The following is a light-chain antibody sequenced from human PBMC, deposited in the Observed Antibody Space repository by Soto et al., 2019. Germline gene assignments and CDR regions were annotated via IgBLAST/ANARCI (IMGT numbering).Light chain of an antibody. CDR1: SSDVGGYND. Sequence: QSALTQPPSASGSPGQSVTISCTGTSSDVGGYNDVSWYQQHPGKAPKLMIYEVSKRPSGVPDRFSGSKSGNTASLTVSGLQAEDEADYYCSSYAGSNNVVFGGGTQLTV. V-gene: IGLV2-8*01. J-gene: IGLJ2*01. CDR2: EVS. CDR3: SSYAGSNNVV.